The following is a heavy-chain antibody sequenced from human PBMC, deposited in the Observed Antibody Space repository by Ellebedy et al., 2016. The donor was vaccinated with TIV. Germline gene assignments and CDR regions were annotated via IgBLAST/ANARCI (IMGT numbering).Heavy chain of an antibody. V-gene: IGHV3-30*03. CDR2: ISDDGSDK. Sequence: GGSLRLSCAVSGFTFRSYGIHWVRQAPGKGLEWVAAISDDGSDKYYADSVKGRFTISRDNSKNTVYLQMNSLRAEDTAVYYCVRIYRSYYFDYWGQGTLVTVSS. J-gene: IGHJ4*02. CDR3: VRIYRSYYFDY. D-gene: IGHD4-11*01. CDR1: GFTFRSYG.